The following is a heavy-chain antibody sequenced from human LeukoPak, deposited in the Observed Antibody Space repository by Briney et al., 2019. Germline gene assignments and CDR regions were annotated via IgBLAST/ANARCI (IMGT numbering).Heavy chain of an antibody. D-gene: IGHD5-18*01. V-gene: IGHV3-23*01. Sequence: GGSLRLSCAASGLTFSSYAMSWVRQAPGKGLEWVSAISGSGASTYYADSVKGRFTISRDNSKNTLYMKMNSLRAEDTAVYYWAKERGDSYGGNWFDPWDQGTLVTVSS. CDR2: ISGSGAST. CDR1: GLTFSSYA. J-gene: IGHJ5*02. CDR3: AKERGDSYGGNWFDP.